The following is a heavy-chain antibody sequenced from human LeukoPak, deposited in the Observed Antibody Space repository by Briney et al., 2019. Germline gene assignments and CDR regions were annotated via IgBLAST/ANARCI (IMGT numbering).Heavy chain of an antibody. J-gene: IGHJ4*02. V-gene: IGHV3-9*01. CDR1: GFTFDDYA. CDR3: ATGPRSSWYSPTDY. Sequence: GRSLRLSCAASGFTFDDYAMHWVRQAPGKGLEWVSGISWNSGSIGYADSVKGRFTISRDNAKNSLYLQMNSLRAEDTALYYCATGPRSSWYSPTDYWGQGTLVTVSS. D-gene: IGHD6-13*01. CDR2: ISWNSGSI.